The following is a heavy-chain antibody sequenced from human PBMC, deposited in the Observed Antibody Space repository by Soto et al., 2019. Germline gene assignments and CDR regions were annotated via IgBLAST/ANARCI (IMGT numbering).Heavy chain of an antibody. D-gene: IGHD1-1*01. Sequence: EVQLVESGGALVQPGGSLRLSCAASGFTFSSYSMNWVRQAPGKGREWISYISSSTTTIYYAGSVRGRFTISRDTAKLYLQMNSLRAEGTAVYYCEKAGARTGGGSNYWGQGTLVTVSS. V-gene: IGHV3-48*01. CDR1: GFTFSSYS. J-gene: IGHJ4*02. CDR2: ISSSTTTI. CDR3: EKAGARTGGGSNY.